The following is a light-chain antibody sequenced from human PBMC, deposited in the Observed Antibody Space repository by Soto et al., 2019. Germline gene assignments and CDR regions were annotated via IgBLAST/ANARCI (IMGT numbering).Light chain of an antibody. CDR1: QSVLYSSNNKNY. J-gene: IGKJ1*01. CDR3: QQYYSIPRT. Sequence: DIVMTQSPDSLAVSLGERANINCKSSQSVLYSSNNKNYLAWYQQKPGQPPKLLIYWASTRESGVPDRFSGSGSGTDFTLTISSLQAEDVAVYHCQQYYSIPRTFGQGTKVEIK. V-gene: IGKV4-1*01. CDR2: WAS.